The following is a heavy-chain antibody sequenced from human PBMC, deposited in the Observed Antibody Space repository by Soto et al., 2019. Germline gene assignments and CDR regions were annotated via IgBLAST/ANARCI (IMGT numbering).Heavy chain of an antibody. J-gene: IGHJ5*01. CDR3: LRPVDYILAFD. Sequence: PEGSLRLSCSASGFNFNSYTMNWVRQAPGKGLEWLSSISRFSDRTYYADSVKGRFAIFRANAENSVYLHVNSLRAEDTAVYYSLRPVDYILAFD. D-gene: IGHD4-4*01. V-gene: IGHV3-21*06. CDR2: ISRFSDRT. CDR1: GFNFNSYT.